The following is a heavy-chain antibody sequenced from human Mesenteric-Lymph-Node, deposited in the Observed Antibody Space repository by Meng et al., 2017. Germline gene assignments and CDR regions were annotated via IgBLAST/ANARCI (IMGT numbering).Heavy chain of an antibody. CDR3: ARMVLSIAAAGKAGVHYYYGMDV. CDR1: GYFISSGYY. V-gene: IGHV4-38-2*02. Sequence: SETLSLTCTVSGYFISSGYYWGWIRQPPGKGLEWIGSIYHSGSTYYNPSLKSRVTISVNTSKNQFSLKLSSVTTADTAVYYCARMVLSIAAAGKAGVHYYYGMDVWGQGTTVTVSS. J-gene: IGHJ6*02. CDR2: IYHSGST. D-gene: IGHD6-13*01.